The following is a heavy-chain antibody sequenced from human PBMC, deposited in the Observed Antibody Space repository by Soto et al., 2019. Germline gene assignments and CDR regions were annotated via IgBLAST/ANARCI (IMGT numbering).Heavy chain of an antibody. J-gene: IGHJ3*01. Sequence: SETLSLTCTVSGGSISSYYWSWMRQPPGKGLEWIGYIYYSGSTNYNPSLKSRVTISVNTSNNQLSLKLSSVTAAGTAVYYCATDDYGGGSYRPHAFEFCGRVTMVIV. V-gene: IGHV4-59*01. CDR2: IYYSGST. CDR1: GGSISSYY. D-gene: IGHD3-16*02. CDR3: ATDDYGGGSYRPHAFEF.